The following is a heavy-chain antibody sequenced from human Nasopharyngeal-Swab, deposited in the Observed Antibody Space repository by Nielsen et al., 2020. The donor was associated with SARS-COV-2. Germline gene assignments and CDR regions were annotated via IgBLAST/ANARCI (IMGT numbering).Heavy chain of an antibody. D-gene: IGHD1-26*01. V-gene: IGHV3-7*01. CDR1: GFSVTSHG. CDR3: VTGGSYYVY. CDR2: IKQDGSEK. J-gene: IGHJ4*02. Sequence: GESLKISCKASGFSVTSHGMHWVRQAPGKGPEWVANIKQDGSEKYYVDSAKGRFTISRDNAKNSLYLQMNSLRAEDTAVYHCVTGGSYYVYWGQGTLVTVSS.